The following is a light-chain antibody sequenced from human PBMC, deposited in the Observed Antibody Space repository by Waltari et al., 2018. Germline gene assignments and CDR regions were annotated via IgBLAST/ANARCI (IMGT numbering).Light chain of an antibody. Sequence: QSALTQPRSVSGSPGQSVTIPCTGTSRDLGAYNYVSGYHHHPGKAPKLIIYDVNKRPSGVPDRFSGSKSGNTASLTISGLQAEDEADYHCCSYAGSSLHYVFGTVTKVTVL. V-gene: IGLV2-11*01. CDR3: CSYAGSSLHYV. CDR1: SRDLGAYNY. J-gene: IGLJ1*01. CDR2: DVN.